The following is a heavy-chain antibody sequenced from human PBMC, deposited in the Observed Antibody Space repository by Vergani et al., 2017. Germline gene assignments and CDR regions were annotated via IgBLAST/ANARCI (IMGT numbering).Heavy chain of an antibody. D-gene: IGHD1-1*01. J-gene: IGHJ3*02. CDR3: VRVKGSNWNDHLYDI. Sequence: EVQLVESGGDLVQPGRSLRLSCTASGFTFGYYAMDWFRQAPGQGLEWVGRIRNKANDYTTQYAASVKGRFTISRDDSKSYLYLQMNSLQTEDTALYYCVRVKGSNWNDHLYDIWGQGTLVTVSS. CDR1: GFTFGYYA. CDR2: IRNKANDYTT. V-gene: IGHV3-72*01.